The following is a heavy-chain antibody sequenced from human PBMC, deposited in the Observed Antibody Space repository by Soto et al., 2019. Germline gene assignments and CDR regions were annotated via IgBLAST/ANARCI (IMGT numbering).Heavy chain of an antibody. V-gene: IGHV1-24*01. J-gene: IGHJ4*02. CDR1: GYTLTELS. Sequence: ASVKVSCKVSGYTLTELSMHWVRQAPGKGLEWMGGFDPEDGETIYAQKFQGRDTMTEDTSTDTAYMELSSLRSEDTAVYYCATFRPVGYYDSSGYYTLFDYWGQGTLVTVSS. CDR2: FDPEDGET. CDR3: ATFRPVGYYDSSGYYTLFDY. D-gene: IGHD3-22*01.